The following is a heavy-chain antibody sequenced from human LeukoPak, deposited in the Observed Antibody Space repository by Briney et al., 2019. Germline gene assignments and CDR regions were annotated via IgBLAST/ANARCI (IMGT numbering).Heavy chain of an antibody. J-gene: IGHJ4*02. D-gene: IGHD3-22*01. Sequence: GGSLRLSCAVSGFTVSTNYMSWFRQAPGKGLEWVGFIRSKAYGGTTEYAASVKGRFTISRDDSKSIAYLQMNSLKTEDTAVYYCTVPTSRAYYHDSAAFDYWGQGTLVTVSS. CDR3: TVPTSRAYYHDSAAFDY. CDR2: IRSKAYGGTT. CDR1: GFTVSTNY. V-gene: IGHV3-49*03.